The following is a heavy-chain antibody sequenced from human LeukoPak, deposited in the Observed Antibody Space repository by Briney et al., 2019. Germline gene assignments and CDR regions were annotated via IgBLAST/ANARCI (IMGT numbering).Heavy chain of an antibody. V-gene: IGHV3-7*01. J-gene: IGHJ4*02. CDR3: LRHRGYSTYDC. CDR2: IKQDGSEK. CDR1: GFTFSYFW. Sequence: PGGSLRLSCTASGFTFSYFWINWVRQAPGKGLEWVASIKQDGSEKWYVDSVKGRFTISRDNAKNSVYLQMNNLRAEDTAVYYCLRHRGYSTYDCWGQGTLVTVSS. D-gene: IGHD5-12*01.